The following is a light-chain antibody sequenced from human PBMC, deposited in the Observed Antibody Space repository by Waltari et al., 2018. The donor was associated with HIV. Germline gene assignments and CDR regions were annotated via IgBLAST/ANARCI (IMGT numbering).Light chain of an antibody. J-gene: IGLJ3*02. CDR1: RSNIGSNT. CDR3: SSWDDRLNGQGV. V-gene: IGLV1-44*01. CDR2: NEN. Sequence: QSVLTQPPSASGTPGQRVTIPCSGTRSNIGSNTVNWYQLLPGTAPKLLIYNENERPSGVPGRFSGSRSGASASLAISGLQPEDEADYYCSSWDDRLNGQGVFGGGTKLTVL.